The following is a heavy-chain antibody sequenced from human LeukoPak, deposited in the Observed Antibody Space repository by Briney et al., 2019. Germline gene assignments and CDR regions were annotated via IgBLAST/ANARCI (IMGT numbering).Heavy chain of an antibody. V-gene: IGHV4-38-2*02. CDR3: ARDSENYYDSSGFPILDP. CDR1: GYSITSGYY. J-gene: IGHJ5*02. CDR2: IYHSGST. Sequence: PSETLSLICAVSGYSITSGYYWGWIRQPPGKGLEWIGNIYHSGSTYYNPSLKSRVTTSVDTSKNQFSLKLSSVTAADTAVYYCARDSENYYDSSGFPILDPWGQGTLVTVSS. D-gene: IGHD3-22*01.